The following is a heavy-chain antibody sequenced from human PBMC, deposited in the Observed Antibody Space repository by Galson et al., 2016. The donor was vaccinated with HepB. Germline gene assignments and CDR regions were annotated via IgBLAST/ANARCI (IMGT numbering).Heavy chain of an antibody. J-gene: IGHJ4*02. CDR3: TRGTLGTTATMAFDY. D-gene: IGHD1-26*01. V-gene: IGHV4-4*02. CDR1: GASISNNYW. Sequence: ETLSLTCAVSGASISNNYWWSWARQSPEKGLEWIGEIYQTGTANYDPSFTSRATISVDTSKNQISLRLDSVTAADTAVYYCTRGTLGTTATMAFDYWGQGTLVSVSS. CDR2: IYQTGTA.